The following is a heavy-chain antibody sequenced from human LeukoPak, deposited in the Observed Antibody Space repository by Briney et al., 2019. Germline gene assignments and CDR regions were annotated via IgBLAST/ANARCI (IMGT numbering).Heavy chain of an antibody. CDR1: GGSFGHYF. J-gene: IGHJ4*02. CDR2: VYYSGST. Sequence: SETLSLTCTVSGGSFGHYFWSWIRQPPGKGLEWIGYVYYSGSTDYSPSLKSRLTISADTSKNQFSLKLSSVTAVDTAVYYCASHRRSHGSEYWGQGTLVTVSS. D-gene: IGHD3-10*01. V-gene: IGHV4-59*01. CDR3: ASHRRSHGSEY.